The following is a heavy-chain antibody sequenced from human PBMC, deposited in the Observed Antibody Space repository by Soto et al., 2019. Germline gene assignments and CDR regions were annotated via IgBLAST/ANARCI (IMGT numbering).Heavy chain of an antibody. CDR1: GFTFSSYA. CDR3: ARDGRAY. J-gene: IGHJ1*01. V-gene: IGHV3-30-3*01. CDR2: MSYDGSNK. Sequence: QVQLVESWGGVVQPGRSLRLSCAASGFTFSSYAMHWVRRAPGKGLEWMAVMSYDGSNKYYADSVKGRFTIYRDNSKNTLYLQMNSLRPEDTALYYCARDGRAYWGQGTLVIVSS.